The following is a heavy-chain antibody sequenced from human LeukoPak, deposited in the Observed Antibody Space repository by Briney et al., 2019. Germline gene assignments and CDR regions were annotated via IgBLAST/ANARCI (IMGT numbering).Heavy chain of an antibody. D-gene: IGHD2-15*01. Sequence: GGPLRLSCAASGFTFSSYGMHWVRQAPGKGLEWVAFIRYDGSNKYYADSVKGRFTISRDNSKNTLYLQMNSLRAEDTAVYYCAKGFWSVVVVAAIPDAFDIWGQGTMVTVSS. CDR1: GFTFSSYG. V-gene: IGHV3-30*02. CDR2: IRYDGSNK. CDR3: AKGFWSVVVVAAIPDAFDI. J-gene: IGHJ3*02.